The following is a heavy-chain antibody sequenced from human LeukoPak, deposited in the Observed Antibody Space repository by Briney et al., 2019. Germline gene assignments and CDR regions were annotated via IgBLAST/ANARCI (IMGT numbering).Heavy chain of an antibody. V-gene: IGHV1-18*01. D-gene: IGHD2-2*01. CDR1: GYTFTSYG. CDR2: ISAYNGNT. Sequence: ASVKVSCKASGYTFTSYGISWVRQAPGQGLEGMGWISAYNGNTNYAQKLQGRVTMTRDTSTSTAYMELRGLRSDDTAVYYCAREGYCSSTSCWDVWGQGTTVTVSS. CDR3: AREGYCSSTSCWDV. J-gene: IGHJ6*02.